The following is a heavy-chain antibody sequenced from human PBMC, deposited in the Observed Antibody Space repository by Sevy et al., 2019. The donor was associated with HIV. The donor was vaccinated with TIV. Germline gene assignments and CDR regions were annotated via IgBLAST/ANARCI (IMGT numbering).Heavy chain of an antibody. CDR3: ARGGRLPNTKKEVAFDI. CDR1: GGSFSGYY. CDR2: INHSGST. V-gene: IGHV4-34*01. Sequence: SETLSLTCAVYGGSFSGYYWSWIRQPPGKGLEWIGEINHSGSTNYNPSLKSRVTISVDTSKNQFSLKLSSVTAADTAVYYCARGGRLPNTKKEVAFDIWGQGTMVTVSS. J-gene: IGHJ3*02. D-gene: IGHD5-12*01.